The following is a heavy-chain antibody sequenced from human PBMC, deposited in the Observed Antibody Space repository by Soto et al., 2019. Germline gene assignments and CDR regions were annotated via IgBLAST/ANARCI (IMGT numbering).Heavy chain of an antibody. V-gene: IGHV1-69*13. D-gene: IGHD5-18*01. J-gene: IGHJ4*02. CDR3: ARIPRYSFPTSDDLDS. CDR2: ITPIYPTT. Sequence: SVKVSCKASGGTFYTYTFSWVRQAPGQGLEWMGSITPIYPTTNYAEKFQGRLTVTADGSTNTACMELNSLTSEDTAVYYCARIPRYSFPTSDDLDSWGQGTLVTVSS. CDR1: GGTFYTYT.